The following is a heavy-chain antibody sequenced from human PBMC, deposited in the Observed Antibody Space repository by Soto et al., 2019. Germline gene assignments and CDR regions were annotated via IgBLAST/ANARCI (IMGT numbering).Heavy chain of an antibody. D-gene: IGHD6-19*01. Sequence: QVQLVESEGGVVQAGRSQTLSCAASGFSFSSHGMHWVRRAPGKGLEWVAAIWYDGSRKYYADSVKGRFTVSRDNSDNTFDLQMNSLRADDTAVYYCATPSSGCSGTWCPYWYFDLWGRGTLVTVSS. V-gene: IGHV3-33*01. CDR3: ATPSSGCSGTWCPYWYFDL. CDR2: IWYDGSRK. J-gene: IGHJ2*01. CDR1: GFSFSSHG.